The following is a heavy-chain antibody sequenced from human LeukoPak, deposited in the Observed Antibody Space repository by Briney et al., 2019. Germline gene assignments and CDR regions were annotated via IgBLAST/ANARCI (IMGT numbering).Heavy chain of an antibody. V-gene: IGHV3-21*01. Sequence: GGSLRLSCAASGFTFSIYSMNWVRQAPGKGLEWVSSISSSSSYIYYADSVKGRFTISRDSAKNSLYLQMNSLRAEDTAVYYCARDRESSSWFDYWGQGTLVTVSS. CDR3: ARDRESSSWFDY. J-gene: IGHJ4*02. CDR1: GFTFSIYS. D-gene: IGHD6-13*01. CDR2: ISSSSSYI.